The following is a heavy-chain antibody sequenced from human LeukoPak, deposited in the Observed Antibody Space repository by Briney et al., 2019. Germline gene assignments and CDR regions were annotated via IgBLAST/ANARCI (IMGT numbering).Heavy chain of an antibody. D-gene: IGHD3-22*01. CDR2: IYYSGST. Sequence: SETLSLTCTVSGGSISSYYWSWIRQPPGKGLEWIGYIYYSGSTNYNPSLKSRVTISVDTSKNQFSLKLSSVIAADTAVYYCARSPYYYDSSGYQYWGQGTLVTVSS. CDR3: ARSPYYYDSSGYQY. CDR1: GGSISSYY. J-gene: IGHJ4*02. V-gene: IGHV4-59*01.